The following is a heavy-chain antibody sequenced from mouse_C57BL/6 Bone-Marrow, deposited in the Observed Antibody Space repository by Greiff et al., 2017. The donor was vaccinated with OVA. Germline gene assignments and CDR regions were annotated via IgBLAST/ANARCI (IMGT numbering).Heavy chain of an antibody. CDR2: ISSGSSTI. CDR3: ARSDYDYFDY. CDR1: GFTFSDYG. Sequence: EVKLMESGGGLVKPGGSLKLSCAASGFTFSDYGMHWVRQAPEKGLEWVAYISSGSSTIYYADTVKGRFTITRDNAKNTLFLQMTSLRSKDTAMYYCARSDYDYFDYWGQGTTLTVSS. D-gene: IGHD2-4*01. J-gene: IGHJ2*01. V-gene: IGHV5-17*01.